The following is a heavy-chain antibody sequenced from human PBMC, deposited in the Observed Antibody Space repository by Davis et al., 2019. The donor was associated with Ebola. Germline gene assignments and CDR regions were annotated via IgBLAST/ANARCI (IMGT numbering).Heavy chain of an antibody. V-gene: IGHV4-59*08. CDR2: IYYSGNT. CDR1: GDSISNYF. J-gene: IGHJ4*02. CDR3: ARRQPGAHFFDY. Sequence: SETLSLTCTVSGDSISNYFWTWIRQPPGKGLEYMGYIYYSGNTYYNPSLKSRITISVDTSKKQFSLKLTSVTAADTAVYYCARRQPGAHFFDYWGQGTLVTVSS. D-gene: IGHD7-27*01.